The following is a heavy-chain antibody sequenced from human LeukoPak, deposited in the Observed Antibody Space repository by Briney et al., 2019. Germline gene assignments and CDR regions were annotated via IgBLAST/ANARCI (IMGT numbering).Heavy chain of an antibody. J-gene: IGHJ5*02. Sequence: SETLSLTCAVYGESFTTYYWSWIRQPPGKGLEWIGEINHTGSTNYNPSLKSRVTISVDTSKNQFSLKLSSVTAADTAVYYCARARGNRAFDPWGQGTLVTVSS. V-gene: IGHV4-34*01. CDR1: GESFTTYY. CDR3: ARARGNRAFDP. D-gene: IGHD3-16*01. CDR2: INHTGST.